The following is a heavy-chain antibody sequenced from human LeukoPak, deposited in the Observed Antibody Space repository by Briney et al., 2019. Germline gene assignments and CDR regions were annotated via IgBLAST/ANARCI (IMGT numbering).Heavy chain of an antibody. Sequence: GGSLRLSCAASGFTFSSYDMSWVRQAPGKGLEWVSAISGSGGTTYYADSVKGRFTISRDNSKNTLYLQMNSLRAEDTAVYYCAKCPLYCSGGSCYLVQHWGQGTLVTVSS. CDR1: GFTFSSYD. D-gene: IGHD2-15*01. CDR3: AKCPLYCSGGSCYLVQH. CDR2: ISGSGGTT. J-gene: IGHJ1*01. V-gene: IGHV3-23*01.